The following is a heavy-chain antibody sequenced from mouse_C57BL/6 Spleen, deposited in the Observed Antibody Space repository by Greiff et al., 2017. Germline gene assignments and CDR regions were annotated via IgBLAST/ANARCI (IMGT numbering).Heavy chain of an antibody. Sequence: DVMLVESGGGLVQPGGSMKLSCVASGFTFSNYWMNWVRQSPEKGLEWVAQIRLKSDNYATHSAESVKGRFTISRDDSKSSVYLQMNNLMAEDSGIYYGTGVDYYDYDEEYYYAMDYWGQGTSVTVSS. V-gene: IGHV6-3*01. CDR2: IRLKSDNYAT. J-gene: IGHJ4*01. D-gene: IGHD2-4*01. CDR3: TGVDYYDYDEEYYYAMDY. CDR1: GFTFSNYW.